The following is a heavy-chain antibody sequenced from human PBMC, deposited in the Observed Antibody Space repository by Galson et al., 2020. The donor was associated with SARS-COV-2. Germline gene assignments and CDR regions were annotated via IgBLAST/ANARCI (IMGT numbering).Heavy chain of an antibody. CDR3: TATRAY. CDR2: INSDGNIT. J-gene: IGHJ4*02. D-gene: IGHD1-26*01. V-gene: IGHV3-74*01. CDR1: GFTFTTYW. Sequence: GESLKISCAASGFTFTTYWMHWVRQAPGKGLVWVSRINSDGNITNYADSVKGRFTISRDNAKNTLYLQMNSLRVEDTAVYYCTATRAYWGQGTLVTVSS.